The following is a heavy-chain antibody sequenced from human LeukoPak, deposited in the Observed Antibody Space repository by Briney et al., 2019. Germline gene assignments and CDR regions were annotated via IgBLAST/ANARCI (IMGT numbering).Heavy chain of an antibody. V-gene: IGHV1-2*02. J-gene: IGHJ3*02. Sequence: GASVKVSCKASGYTFTGYYMHWVRQAPGQGLEWMGWINPNSGGTNYAQKFQGRVTMTRDTSINTAYMELSRLRSDDTAVYYCARDFLHVYYYDSTGYVRGAFDIWGQGTMVTVSS. D-gene: IGHD3-22*01. CDR3: ARDFLHVYYYDSTGYVRGAFDI. CDR2: INPNSGGT. CDR1: GYTFTGYY.